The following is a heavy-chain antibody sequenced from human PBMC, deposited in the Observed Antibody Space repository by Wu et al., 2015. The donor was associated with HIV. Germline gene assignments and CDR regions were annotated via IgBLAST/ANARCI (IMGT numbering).Heavy chain of an antibody. D-gene: IGHD3-22*01. J-gene: IGHJ6*03. CDR2: IIPTFGTA. Sequence: QVQLVQSGAEVKKPGSSVKVSCKASGGTFSSYAISWVRQAPGQGLEWMGGIIPTFGTANYAQKFQGRVTITADESTSTAYMELSSLRSEDTAVYYCARELGYYYDSSGYPGYMDVWGKGTTVTVSS. CDR3: ARELGYYYDSSGYPGYMDV. V-gene: IGHV1-69*12. CDR1: GGTFSSYA.